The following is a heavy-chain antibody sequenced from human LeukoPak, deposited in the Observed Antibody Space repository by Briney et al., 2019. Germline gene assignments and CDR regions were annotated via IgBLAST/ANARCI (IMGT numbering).Heavy chain of an antibody. CDR1: GFTFSSYW. J-gene: IGHJ5*02. CDR3: ARLIVVVPAAIVDP. Sequence: PGGSLRLSCAASGFTFSSYWMHWVRQAPGKGLVWVSRINTDGSSTRYADSVKGRFTISRYNAKNTLYLQMNSLRAEDTAVYYCARLIVVVPAAIVDPWGQGTLVTVSS. V-gene: IGHV3-74*01. D-gene: IGHD2-2*02. CDR2: INTDGSST.